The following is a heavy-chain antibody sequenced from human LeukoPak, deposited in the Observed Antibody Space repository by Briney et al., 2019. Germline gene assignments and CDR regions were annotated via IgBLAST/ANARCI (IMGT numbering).Heavy chain of an antibody. Sequence: GGSLRLPCAASGFTFDDYAMHWVRQAPGKGLEWVSGISWNSGSIGYADSVKGRFTISRDNAKNSLYLQMNSLRAEDTALYYCAKDRAYSSSSDFDYWGQGTLVTVSS. V-gene: IGHV3-9*01. CDR2: ISWNSGSI. CDR1: GFTFDDYA. J-gene: IGHJ4*02. CDR3: AKDRAYSSSSDFDY. D-gene: IGHD6-13*01.